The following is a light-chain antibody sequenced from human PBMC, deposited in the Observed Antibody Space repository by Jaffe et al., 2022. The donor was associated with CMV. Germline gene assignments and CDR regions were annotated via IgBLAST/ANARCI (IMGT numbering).Light chain of an antibody. CDR2: AAS. CDR1: QSISSY. CDR3: QESYSSLPT. V-gene: IGKV1-39*01. J-gene: IGKJ1*01. Sequence: DIQMTQSPSSLSASVGDRVTITCRASQSISSYLNWYQQKPGKAPKLLIYAASSLQSGVPSRFSGSGSETDFTLTITSLHPEDFATYYCQESYSSLPTFGQGTKVEIK.